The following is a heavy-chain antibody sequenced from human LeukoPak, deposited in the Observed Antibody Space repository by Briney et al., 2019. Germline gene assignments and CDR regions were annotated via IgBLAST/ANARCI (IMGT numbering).Heavy chain of an antibody. CDR2: INPNSGGT. J-gene: IGHJ4*02. D-gene: IGHD2-2*01. Sequence: GASVKVSCKASGYTFIGYYIHWVRQAPGQGLERMGWINPNSGGTNYAQKFQGRVTMTRDTSISTAYMELSRLISDDTAVYHCARAHCSSTNCYQFDYWGPGTLVTVSS. CDR1: GYTFIGYY. CDR3: ARAHCSSTNCYQFDY. V-gene: IGHV1-2*02.